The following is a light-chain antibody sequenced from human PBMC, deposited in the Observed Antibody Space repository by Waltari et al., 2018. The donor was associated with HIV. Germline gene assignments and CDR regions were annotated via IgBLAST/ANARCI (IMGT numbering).Light chain of an antibody. J-gene: IGKJ3*01. CDR2: GAS. Sequence: DIQMTQSPSSLSASVGARVTISCRTSQSINSFLNWYQQKPGKVPKLLIYGASTLESGVPSRFSGTGYGTDFSLTISNLQPEDFATYYCLQGYSSPLTFGPGTKVDIK. CDR3: LQGYSSPLT. V-gene: IGKV1-39*01. CDR1: QSINSF.